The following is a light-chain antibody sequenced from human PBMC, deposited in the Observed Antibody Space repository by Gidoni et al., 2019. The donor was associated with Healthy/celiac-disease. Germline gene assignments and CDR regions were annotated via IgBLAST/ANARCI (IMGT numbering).Light chain of an antibody. V-gene: IGKV3-15*01. CDR1: RSISSN. Sequence: PPHLSVSPGETATLALRARRSISSNLAWYQQKPGQAPRLLIYGASTRATGIPARFSGSGSGTEFTLTISSLQSEDFAVYYCQQYNNWLWTFGQGTKVEIK. CDR3: QQYNNWLWT. CDR2: GAS. J-gene: IGKJ1*01.